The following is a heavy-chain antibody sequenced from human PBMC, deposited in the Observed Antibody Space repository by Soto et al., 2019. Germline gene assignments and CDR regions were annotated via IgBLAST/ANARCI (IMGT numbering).Heavy chain of an antibody. Sequence: QVQLVESGGGVVLPGRSLRLSCAASGFTFSSYGMHWVRQAPGKGLEWVAVIWYAGNSKFYADSVKGRFTISRDNYKNRLDLQMNILRDEDTAVYYCARGSGHHYYYMDVWGKGTTVTDSS. CDR3: ARGSGHHYYYMDV. CDR1: GFTFSSYG. J-gene: IGHJ6*03. CDR2: IWYAGNSK. V-gene: IGHV3-33*01.